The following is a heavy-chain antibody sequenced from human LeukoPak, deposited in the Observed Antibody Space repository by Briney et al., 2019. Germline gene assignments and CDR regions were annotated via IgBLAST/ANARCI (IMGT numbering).Heavy chain of an antibody. Sequence: GGSLRLSCAASGFTFSGSAMHWVRQASGKGLEWVGRIRSKANSYATAYAASVKGRFTISRDDSKNTAYLQMNSLKTEDTAVYYCTRHVTHPHTMIAAADRAIGAFDIWGQGTMVTVSS. CDR1: GFTFSGSA. V-gene: IGHV3-73*01. CDR2: IRSKANSYAT. D-gene: IGHD3-22*01. CDR3: TRHVTHPHTMIAAADRAIGAFDI. J-gene: IGHJ3*02.